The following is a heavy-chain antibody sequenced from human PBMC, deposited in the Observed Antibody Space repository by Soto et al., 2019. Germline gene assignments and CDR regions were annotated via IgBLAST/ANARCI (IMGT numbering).Heavy chain of an antibody. Sequence: LSLTCAVYGGSFSGYYWSWIRQPPGKGLEWIGEINHSGSTNYNPSLKSRVTISVDTSKNQFSLKLSSVTAADTAVYYCARDMVSSYPYYYYYGMDVWGQGTTVTVSS. CDR2: INHSGST. J-gene: IGHJ6*02. CDR1: GGSFSGYY. D-gene: IGHD3-10*01. CDR3: ARDMVSSYPYYYYYGMDV. V-gene: IGHV4-34*09.